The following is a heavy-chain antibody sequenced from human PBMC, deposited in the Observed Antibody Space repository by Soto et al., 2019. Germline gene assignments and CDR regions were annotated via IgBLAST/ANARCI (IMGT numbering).Heavy chain of an antibody. CDR3: AKVVNMVRGGRWFDP. J-gene: IGHJ5*02. D-gene: IGHD3-10*01. CDR1: GFTFSSYA. Sequence: PGGSLRLSCAASGFTFSSYAMSWVRQAPGKGLEWVSAISGSGGSTYYADSVKGRFTISRDNSKNTLYLQMNSLRAEDTAVYYCAKVVNMVRGGRWFDPWGQGTLVTVSS. V-gene: IGHV3-23*01. CDR2: ISGSGGST.